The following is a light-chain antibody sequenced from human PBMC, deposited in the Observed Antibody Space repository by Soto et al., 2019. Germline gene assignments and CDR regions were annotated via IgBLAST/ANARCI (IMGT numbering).Light chain of an antibody. CDR2: EVN. CDR1: SSDVGGYNY. V-gene: IGLV2-8*01. CDR3: NSYAGSNNWV. J-gene: IGLJ2*01. Sequence: QSALTQPPSASGSPGQSVTISCTGTSSDVGGYNYVSWYQQHPGKAPKLIIYEVNKRPSGVPDRFSGSKSDNTASLTVSGLQAEDEADYYCNSYAGSNNWVFGGGTKVTVL.